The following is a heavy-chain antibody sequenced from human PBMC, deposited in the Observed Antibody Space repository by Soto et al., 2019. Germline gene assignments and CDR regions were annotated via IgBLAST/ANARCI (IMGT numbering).Heavy chain of an antibody. Sequence: QVRLQESGPGLVKPSETLSLTCTVSGGSISSYYWSWIRQPPGKGLEWIGYMYNTGSTIYNPSLKSRVTISVDTSKNQFSLKLNSVTAADTAVYYCVRDLWGYCGADCYPLDVWGQGTTVTVSS. J-gene: IGHJ6*02. CDR3: VRDLWGYCGADCYPLDV. V-gene: IGHV4-59*01. D-gene: IGHD2-21*02. CDR1: GGSISSYY. CDR2: MYNTGST.